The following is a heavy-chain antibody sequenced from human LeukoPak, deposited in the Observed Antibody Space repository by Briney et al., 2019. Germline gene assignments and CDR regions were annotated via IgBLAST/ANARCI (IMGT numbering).Heavy chain of an antibody. Sequence: ASVKVSCKASGYTFTGYYMHWVRQAPGQGLEWMGWINPNSGGTNYAQKFQGRVTMTRDTSISTAYMELSRLRSDDTAVYYCARGRSTTGTFFIYWGQGTLVTFSS. CDR3: ARGRSTTGTFFIY. CDR2: INPNSGGT. J-gene: IGHJ4*02. V-gene: IGHV1-2*02. CDR1: GYTFTGYY. D-gene: IGHD1-1*01.